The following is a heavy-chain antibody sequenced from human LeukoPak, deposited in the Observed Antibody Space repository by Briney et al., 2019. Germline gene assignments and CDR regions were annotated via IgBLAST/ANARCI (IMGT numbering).Heavy chain of an antibody. D-gene: IGHD5-18*01. V-gene: IGHV3-43*01. Sequence: GGSLRLSCATSGFNFDRYTIHWVRQAPGKGLEWVSLAGWAGGTTYYSDSVRGRFTISRDSGKNSVYLQMNSLTTDDTAFYFCARELDTMFFDYWCQGALVTVSS. CDR2: AGWAGGTT. J-gene: IGHJ4*02. CDR1: GFNFDRYT. CDR3: ARELDTMFFDY.